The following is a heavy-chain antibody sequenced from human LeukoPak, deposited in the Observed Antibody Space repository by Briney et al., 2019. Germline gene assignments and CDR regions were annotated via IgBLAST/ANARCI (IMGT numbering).Heavy chain of an antibody. CDR2: ISYDGSNK. CDR3: AKDKREYCIGGSCYGEYYFDY. Sequence: GGSLRLSCAASGFTFSSYGMHWVRQAPGKGLEWVAVISYDGSNKYYADSVKGRFTISRDNSKNTLYLQMNSLRAEDTAVYYCAKDKREYCIGGSCYGEYYFDYCGQGTLVTVSS. CDR1: GFTFSSYG. D-gene: IGHD2-15*01. J-gene: IGHJ4*02. V-gene: IGHV3-30*18.